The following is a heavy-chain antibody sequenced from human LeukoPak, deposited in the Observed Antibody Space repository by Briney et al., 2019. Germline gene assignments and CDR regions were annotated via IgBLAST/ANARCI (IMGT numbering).Heavy chain of an antibody. CDR1: GYTFTGYY. J-gene: IGHJ5*02. CDR3: ARDPSYSSPTDNWFDP. Sequence: ASVKASCKASGYTFTGYYMHWVRQAPGQGLEWMGWINPNSGGTNYAQKFQGRVTMTRDTSISTAYMELSRLRSDDTAVYYCARDPSYSSPTDNWFDPWGQGTLVTVSS. CDR2: INPNSGGT. D-gene: IGHD6-13*01. V-gene: IGHV1-2*02.